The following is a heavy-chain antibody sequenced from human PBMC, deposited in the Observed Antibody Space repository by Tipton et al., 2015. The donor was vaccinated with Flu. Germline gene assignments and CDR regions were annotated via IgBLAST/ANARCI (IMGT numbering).Heavy chain of an antibody. V-gene: IGHV1-2*06. D-gene: IGHD6-19*01. J-gene: IGHJ6*02. CDR3: ARDKWLVPAPFYYGMAV. CDR2: INPNSGGT. CDR1: GYTFTDYY. Sequence: QLVQSGAEVKKPGASVKVSCKASGYTFTDYYIHWVRQAPGQGLEWMGRINPNSGGTNYAQKFQGRVTMTRDTSISTAYMDLSRLRSDDTAVYYCARDKWLVPAPFYYGMAVWGQGTTVTVSS.